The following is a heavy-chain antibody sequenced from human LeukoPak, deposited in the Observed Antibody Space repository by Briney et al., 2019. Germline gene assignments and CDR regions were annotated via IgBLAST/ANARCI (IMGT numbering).Heavy chain of an antibody. CDR1: GYTFTSYA. CDR3: ARSRGLYCSSTSCYGGGAFDI. Sequence: ASVKVSCKASGYTFTSYAMHWVRQAPGQRLEWMGWINAGNGNTKYSQKFQGRVTITRDTSASTAYMELSSLRSEDTAVYYCARSRGLYCSSTSCYGGGAFDIWGQGTMVTVPS. J-gene: IGHJ3*02. CDR2: INAGNGNT. D-gene: IGHD2-2*01. V-gene: IGHV1-3*01.